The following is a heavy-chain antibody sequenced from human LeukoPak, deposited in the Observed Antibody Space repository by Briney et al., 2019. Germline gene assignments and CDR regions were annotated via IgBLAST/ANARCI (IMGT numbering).Heavy chain of an antibody. Sequence: PSETLSLTCTVSGGSISSYYWSWIRQPPGKGLEWIGYIYYSGSTNYNPSLKSRVTISVDTSKNQFSLKLSSVTAADTAVYYCARVAYGGNSGGDHYWGQGTLVTVSS. CDR2: IYYSGST. V-gene: IGHV4-59*12. CDR3: ARVAYGGNSGGDHY. D-gene: IGHD4-23*01. CDR1: GGSISSYY. J-gene: IGHJ4*02.